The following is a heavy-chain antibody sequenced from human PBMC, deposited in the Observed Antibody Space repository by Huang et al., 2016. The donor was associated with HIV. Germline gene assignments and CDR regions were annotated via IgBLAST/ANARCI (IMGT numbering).Heavy chain of an antibody. J-gene: IGHJ4*02. CDR1: GFTFWTYS. D-gene: IGHD6-19*01. CDR3: ARDPGSGWFGSHGAVDF. Sequence: EVQLVESGGGWVEPGGSLILSCAASGFTFWTYSMSGVREVPGKGLEWVAYMSSSSSTLDYLDSVKGRFIISRDNDKSSLYLQMNSLRAEDTAVYFCARDPGSGWFGSHGAVDFWGQGTLVTVSS. V-gene: IGHV3-48*01. CDR2: MSSSSSTL.